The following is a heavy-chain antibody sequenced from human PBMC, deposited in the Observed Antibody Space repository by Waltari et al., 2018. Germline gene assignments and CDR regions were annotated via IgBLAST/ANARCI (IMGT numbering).Heavy chain of an antibody. CDR1: GFTFSSYA. V-gene: IGHV3-23*01. D-gene: IGHD2-21*01. Sequence: EVQLLESGGGLVQPGGSLRLSCAASGFTFSSYAMSWVRQAPGKGLEWVSAISGSGGSTYYADSVKGRFTSSRDNSKNTLYLQMNSLRAEDTAVYYCAKDADELVVVIATFDYWGQGTLVTVSS. CDR3: AKDADELVVVIATFDY. CDR2: ISGSGGST. J-gene: IGHJ4*02.